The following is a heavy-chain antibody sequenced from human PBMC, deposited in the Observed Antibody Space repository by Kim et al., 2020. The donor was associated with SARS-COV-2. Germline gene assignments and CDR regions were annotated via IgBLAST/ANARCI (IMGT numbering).Heavy chain of an antibody. CDR1: GFTFSSYS. V-gene: IGHV3-48*04. CDR2: ISSSSSTI. CDR3: ARDLTPAL. Sequence: GGSLRLSCAASGFTFSSYSMNWVRQAPGKGLEWVSYISSSSSTIYYADSVKGRFTISRDNAKNSLYLRMNSLRAEDTAVYYCARDLTPALWGRGTLVTVS. J-gene: IGHJ2*01.